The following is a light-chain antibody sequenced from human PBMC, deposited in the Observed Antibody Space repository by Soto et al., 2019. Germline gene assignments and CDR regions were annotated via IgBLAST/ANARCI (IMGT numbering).Light chain of an antibody. J-gene: IGKJ1*01. CDR2: DAS. Sequence: DIQMTQSPSTLSASVGDSVTITCRASQSISRWLAWFQQKPGKAPRILIFDASTLERGVPSRFSGSGSGTELTLTISSLQPDDFAPYYCQQYNDYLTWTLGQMTKLEIK. V-gene: IGKV1-5*01. CDR1: QSISRW. CDR3: QQYNDYLTWT.